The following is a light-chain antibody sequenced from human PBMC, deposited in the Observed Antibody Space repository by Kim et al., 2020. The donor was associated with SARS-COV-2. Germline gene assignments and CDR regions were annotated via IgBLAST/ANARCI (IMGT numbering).Light chain of an antibody. V-gene: IGKV3-15*01. CDR1: QSVLTN. CDR3: QQYYNWPRT. J-gene: IGKJ1*01. CDR2: GAS. Sequence: EIVMTQSPATLSVSPGERVTLSCRASQSVLTNLAWYQQKPGQAPRLLIYGASTRATGIPASFSGSGSGTEFTLTISSLQSEDFVIYYCQQYYNWPRTFGQGTKVDIK.